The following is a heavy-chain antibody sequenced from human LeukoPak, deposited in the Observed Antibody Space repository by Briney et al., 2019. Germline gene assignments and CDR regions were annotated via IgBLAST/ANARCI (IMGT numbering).Heavy chain of an antibody. CDR2: IHSNSGGE. J-gene: IGHJ4*02. D-gene: IGHD6-6*01. Sequence: ASVKVSCKASGYTFTAHCIHWVRQAPGQGLEWMGQIHSNSGGEKYAQKFQGRVTVLRDTSINTIYMELTSLTSDDTAVYYCAREPYSSSSDRHGRTFDYWGQGTLVTVSS. CDR1: GYTFTAHC. CDR3: AREPYSSSSDRHGRTFDY. V-gene: IGHV1-2*06.